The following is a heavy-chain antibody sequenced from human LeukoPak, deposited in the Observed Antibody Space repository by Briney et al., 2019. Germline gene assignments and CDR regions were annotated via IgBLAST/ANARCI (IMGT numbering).Heavy chain of an antibody. J-gene: IGHJ5*02. D-gene: IGHD6-19*01. CDR1: GFTFSDYA. V-gene: IGHV3-30*14. CDR2: ITYDGGQK. Sequence: PGRSLRLSCTASGFTFSDYAMHWVRQAPGKGLEWVAVITYDGGQKYYADSVRGRFTISRDNSKNMLYLQMNSLTPEDTAVYYCAGTDPPADWFGPWGQGTLVTVSS. CDR3: AGTDPPADWFGP.